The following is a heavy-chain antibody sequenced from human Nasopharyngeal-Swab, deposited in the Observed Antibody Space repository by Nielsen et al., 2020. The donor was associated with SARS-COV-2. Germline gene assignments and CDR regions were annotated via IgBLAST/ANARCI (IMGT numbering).Heavy chain of an antibody. V-gene: IGHV3-30*04. Sequence: GESLKISCAASGFTFSSYAMHWVRQAPGKGLEWVAVISYDGTNKYYADSVKGRFTISRDDSKNTLYLQMNSLRVDDTALYFCARDRYYDFWNGFYYHCMDVWGQGTTVTVSS. CDR2: ISYDGTNK. J-gene: IGHJ6*02. CDR3: ARDRYYDFWNGFYYHCMDV. D-gene: IGHD3-3*01. CDR1: GFTFSSYA.